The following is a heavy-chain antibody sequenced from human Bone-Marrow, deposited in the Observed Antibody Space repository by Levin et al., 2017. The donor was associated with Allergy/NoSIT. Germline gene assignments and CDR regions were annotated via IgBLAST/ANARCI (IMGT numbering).Heavy chain of an antibody. CDR2: IYAAGSR. CDR3: ARDFHTFGVQD. D-gene: IGHD3-10*01. CDR1: GFIVNNTY. Sequence: GGSLRLSCAASGFIVNNTYVTWVRQSPGKGLEWVSVIYAAGSRFYADSVKGRFTISRDESKNIVYLQMDSLRVDDTAVYYCARDFHTFGVQDWGQGTLVAVSS. V-gene: IGHV3-53*01. J-gene: IGHJ1*01.